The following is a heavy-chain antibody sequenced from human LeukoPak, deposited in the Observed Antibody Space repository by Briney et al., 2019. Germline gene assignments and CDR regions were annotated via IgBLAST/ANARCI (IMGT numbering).Heavy chain of an antibody. J-gene: IGHJ4*02. Sequence: SETLSLTCTVSGGSISSSSYYWGWIRQPPGKGLEWIGSIYYSGSTYYNPSLKSRVTISVDTSKNQFSLKLSSVTAADTAVYYCAKGPGRDDYYDSSGYYYTDYWGQGTLVTVSS. CDR1: GGSISSSSYY. CDR3: AKGPGRDDYYDSSGYYYTDY. CDR2: IYYSGST. D-gene: IGHD3-22*01. V-gene: IGHV4-39*07.